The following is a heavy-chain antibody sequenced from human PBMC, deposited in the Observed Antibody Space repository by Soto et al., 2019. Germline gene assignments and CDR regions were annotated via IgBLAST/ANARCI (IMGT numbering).Heavy chain of an antibody. CDR2: MKEDGGNK. J-gene: IGHJ5*01. D-gene: IGHD2-15*01. Sequence: PGGSLRLSCAASGSTFSSYWMSWVRQAPGKGLEWVANMKEDGGNKYYTDSVKGRFTISRDNPKSMLYLQMNSLRVEDTALYYCAREDGGGPFDSWGPGTLVTVSS. CDR1: GSTFSSYW. CDR3: AREDGGGPFDS. V-gene: IGHV3-7*03.